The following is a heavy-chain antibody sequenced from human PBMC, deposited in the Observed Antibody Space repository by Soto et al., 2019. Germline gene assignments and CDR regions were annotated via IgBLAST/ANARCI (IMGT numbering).Heavy chain of an antibody. J-gene: IGHJ3*02. CDR3: SRGTYYYDSSGPPPFDI. CDR2: ISAYNGNT. V-gene: IGHV1-18*01. D-gene: IGHD3-22*01. CDR1: GYTFTSYG. Sequence: AAMKVSCKASGYTFTSYGISWVRQAPGQGLEWMGWISAYNGNTKYAQKRQGRVTMTTDTSTSTAYMELRSLRSDDTAVYYCSRGTYYYDSSGPPPFDIWGLGTMVTVSS.